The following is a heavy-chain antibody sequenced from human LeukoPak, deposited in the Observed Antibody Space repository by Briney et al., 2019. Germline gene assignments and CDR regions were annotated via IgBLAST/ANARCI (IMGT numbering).Heavy chain of an antibody. D-gene: IGHD6-13*01. V-gene: IGHV4-59*12. CDR3: ARDSSTWWFDY. J-gene: IGHJ4*02. CDR2: INYSGST. Sequence: PSETLSRTCTVSGGSIGSYYWSWIRQPPEKGLEWIGYINYSGSTNYSPSLKSRVTISVDTSKNQFSLNLRSVTAADTAVYYCARDSSTWWFDYWGQGTLVTVSS. CDR1: GGSIGSYY.